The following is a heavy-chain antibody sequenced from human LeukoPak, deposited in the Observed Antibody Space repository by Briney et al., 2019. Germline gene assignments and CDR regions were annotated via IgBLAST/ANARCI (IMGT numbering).Heavy chain of an antibody. Sequence: PSETLSLTCAVSGYSISSASYWGWIRQPPGKGLEWIGNIYHSGSPYYNPSLKSRVTISVDRSKNQFSLKLSSVTAADTAVYYCARPISSQGYFGVVIDWGQGTLVTVSS. CDR1: GYSISSASY. CDR2: IYHSGSP. D-gene: IGHD3-3*01. J-gene: IGHJ4*02. V-gene: IGHV4-38-2*01. CDR3: ARPISSQGYFGVVID.